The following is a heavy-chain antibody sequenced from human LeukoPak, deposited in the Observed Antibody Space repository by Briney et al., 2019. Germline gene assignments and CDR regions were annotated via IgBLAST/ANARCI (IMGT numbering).Heavy chain of an antibody. V-gene: IGHV3-23*01. CDR1: GFTFSSYW. J-gene: IGHJ4*02. D-gene: IGHD5-12*01. CDR2: IRASGLET. Sequence: PGGSLRLSCVASGFTFSSYWMSWVRQAPGKGLEWVSSIRASGLETFYPDSVKGRFTISRDNSNYALYLQMNTLRVEDTAVYYCVSGLRRPGYWGQGTLVTVSS. CDR3: VSGLRRPGY.